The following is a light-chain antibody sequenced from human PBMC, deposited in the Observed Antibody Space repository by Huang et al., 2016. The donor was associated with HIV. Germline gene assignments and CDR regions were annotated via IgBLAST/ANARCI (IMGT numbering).Light chain of an antibody. CDR2: GAS. V-gene: IGKV1-39*01. Sequence: DIQMTQSPSSRSASVGDRVTITCRTSDNLVNSLNWYQQKSGAAPVLLIYGASNLQTGVSSRFSGGGSGTHFTLTITNLRPEDLATYYCQQSHTTPHTFGQGTRLE. CDR3: QQSHTTPHT. CDR1: DNLVNS. J-gene: IGKJ2*01.